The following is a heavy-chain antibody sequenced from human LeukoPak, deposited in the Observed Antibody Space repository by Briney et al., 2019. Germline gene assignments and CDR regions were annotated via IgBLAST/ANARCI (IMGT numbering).Heavy chain of an antibody. CDR3: TTGLLRYFDWLSSGNDY. Sequence: ASVKVSCKVSGYTLTELSMHWVRQAPGKGLERMGGFDPEDGETIYAQKFQGRVTMTEDTSTDTAYMELSSLRSEDTAVYYCTTGLLRYFDWLSSGNDYWGQGTLVTVSS. D-gene: IGHD3-9*01. CDR2: FDPEDGET. CDR1: GYTLTELS. J-gene: IGHJ4*02. V-gene: IGHV1-24*01.